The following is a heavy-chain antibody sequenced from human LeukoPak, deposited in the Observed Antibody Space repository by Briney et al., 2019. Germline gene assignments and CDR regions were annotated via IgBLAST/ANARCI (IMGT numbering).Heavy chain of an antibody. J-gene: IGHJ4*02. Sequence: GRSLRLSCSASGFTFSSCAMHWVRQAPRKGLEYVSGINDHGDTTHYGDSVRGRVTISRDDSKSTLFLQMSSLRADDTALYYCAKEKKSGGWPLDYWGQGALVIVSS. CDR1: GFTFSSCA. CDR3: AKEKKSGGWPLDY. D-gene: IGHD2-15*01. CDR2: INDHGDTT. V-gene: IGHV3-64*04.